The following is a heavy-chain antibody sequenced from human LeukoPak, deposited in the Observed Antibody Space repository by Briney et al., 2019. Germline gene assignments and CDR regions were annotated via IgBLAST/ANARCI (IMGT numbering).Heavy chain of an antibody. Sequence: SETLSLTCTVSGGSISIRGHYWGWIRQPPGKGLEWIGYIYYSGSTNYNPSLKSRVTISVDTSKNQFSLKLSSVTAADTAVYYCAREKKAYYYMDVWGKGTTVTVSS. V-gene: IGHV4-61*08. CDR1: GGSISIRGHY. CDR2: IYYSGST. CDR3: AREKKAYYYMDV. J-gene: IGHJ6*03.